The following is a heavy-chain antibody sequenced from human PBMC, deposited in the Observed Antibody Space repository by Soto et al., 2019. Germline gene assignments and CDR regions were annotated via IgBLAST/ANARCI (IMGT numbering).Heavy chain of an antibody. CDR1: GFTFSHCW. CDR2: INQDGSEQ. V-gene: IGHV3-7*01. D-gene: IGHD6-19*01. CDR3: TQAETGRYACSGNSYGRDY. Sequence: EEHLGESGGGLVQPGGSLRLSCETSGFTFSHCWMSWVRQAPGKGLEWVANINQDGSEQYYVDSVKGRFTVSRDNAKNSLYPEMNNLRADDTAMYYCTQAETGRYACSGNSYGRDYWGQGTLVTVSS. J-gene: IGHJ4*02.